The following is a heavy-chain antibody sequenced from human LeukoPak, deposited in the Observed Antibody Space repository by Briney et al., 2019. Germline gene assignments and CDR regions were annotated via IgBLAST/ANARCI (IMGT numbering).Heavy chain of an antibody. CDR1: GYTFTGYY. Sequence: GASVKLSCKASGYTFTGYYMHWVRQAPGQGLEWMGWINPNSGGTNYAQKFQGRVTMTRDTSISTAYMELSRLRSDDTAVYYCARDLGGSYYEYYFDYWGQGTLVTVSS. V-gene: IGHV1-2*02. D-gene: IGHD1-26*01. CDR2: INPNSGGT. J-gene: IGHJ4*02. CDR3: ARDLGGSYYEYYFDY.